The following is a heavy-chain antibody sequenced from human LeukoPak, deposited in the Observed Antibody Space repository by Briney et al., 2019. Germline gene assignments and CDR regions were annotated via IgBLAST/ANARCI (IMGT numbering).Heavy chain of an antibody. CDR3: ARAPYISVAGSLFDY. Sequence: SETLSLTCTVSGDSITAYYWNWVRQPPGKGLEWIGYIYYDGSAFYNPSFKSRVTISRDTSTNQFSLRLNSVTDADTAVYYCARAPYISVAGSLFDYWGQGTLATVSS. CDR2: IYYDGSA. CDR1: GDSITAYY. J-gene: IGHJ4*02. D-gene: IGHD6-19*01. V-gene: IGHV4-30-4*08.